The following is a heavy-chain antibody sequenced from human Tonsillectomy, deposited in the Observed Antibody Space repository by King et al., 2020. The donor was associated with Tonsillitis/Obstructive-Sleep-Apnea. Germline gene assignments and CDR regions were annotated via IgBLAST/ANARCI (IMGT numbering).Heavy chain of an antibody. V-gene: IGHV4-59*01. J-gene: IGHJ3*02. Sequence: VQLQESGPGLVKPSETLSLTCTVSGGSISSYYWSWIRQPPGKGLEWIGYIYYSGSTNYNPSLKSRGTISVDTSKNQFSLKLSSVTAAATAVYYCARALDYYASREAFDIWGQGTMVTASS. CDR2: IYYSGST. CDR3: ARALDYYASREAFDI. D-gene: IGHD3-22*01. CDR1: GGSISSYY.